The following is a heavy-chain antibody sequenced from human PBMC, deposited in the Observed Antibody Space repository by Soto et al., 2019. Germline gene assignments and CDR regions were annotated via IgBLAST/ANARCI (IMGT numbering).Heavy chain of an antibody. V-gene: IGHV1-2*04. CDR2: INPNSGGT. CDR3: ARETYCSSTSCSHTWFDP. CDR1: GYTFTGYY. Sequence: ASVKASCKASGYTFTGYYMHWVRQAPGQGLEWMGWINPNSGGTNYAQKFQGWVTMTRDTSISTAYMELSRLRSDDTAVYYCARETYCSSTSCSHTWFDPCGQGTLVTVSS. J-gene: IGHJ5*02. D-gene: IGHD2-2*01.